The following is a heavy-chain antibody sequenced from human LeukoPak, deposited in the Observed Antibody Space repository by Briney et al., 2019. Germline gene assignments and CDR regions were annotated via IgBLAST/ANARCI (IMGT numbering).Heavy chain of an antibody. CDR1: GDSISEYY. J-gene: IGHJ5*02. CDR2: IFPGGST. V-gene: IGHV4-4*07. D-gene: IGHD3-3*01. Sequence: PSETLSLTCNVSGDSISEYYWSWVRQPAGKGLEWIGRIFPGGSTNYNPSLKSRVTMSVDTSKNQFSLKLSSVTAADTAVYYCASAYYDFWSGYYIGLQPWGQGTLVTVSS. CDR3: ASAYYDFWSGYYIGLQP.